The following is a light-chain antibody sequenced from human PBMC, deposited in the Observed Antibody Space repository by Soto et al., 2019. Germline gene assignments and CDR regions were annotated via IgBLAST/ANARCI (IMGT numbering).Light chain of an antibody. V-gene: IGKV1-39*01. J-gene: IGKJ1*01. Sequence: DIQMTQSPSSLSASVGDRVTITCRASESISSYVNWYQQRPGKAPKVLIYGASSLQSGVPSRFSGSGYGTDFTLNVSNLQPEDFATYSCQQSYCNSWTFGQGTRVDIK. CDR3: QQSYCNSWT. CDR2: GAS. CDR1: ESISSY.